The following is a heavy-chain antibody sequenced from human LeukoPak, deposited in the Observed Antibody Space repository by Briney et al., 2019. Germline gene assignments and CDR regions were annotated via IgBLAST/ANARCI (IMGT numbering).Heavy chain of an antibody. J-gene: IGHJ4*02. V-gene: IGHV1-2*02. CDR1: GYTFTDYY. CDR2: MKPFSGDS. D-gene: IGHD2-2*01. CDR3: STEDKYCTSTTCGDF. Sequence: ASVKVSCKASGYTFTDYYVHWVRQAPGQGLEWMWYMKPFSGDSHYAQKFQDRVTMTRDTSTSTAYLELSGLTSDDTAVYYCSTEDKYCTSTTCGDFWGQGTLVTVSS.